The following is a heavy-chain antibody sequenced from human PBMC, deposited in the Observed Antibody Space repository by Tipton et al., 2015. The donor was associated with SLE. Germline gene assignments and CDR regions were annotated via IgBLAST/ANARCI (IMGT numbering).Heavy chain of an antibody. J-gene: IGHJ4*02. CDR2: IYYSGST. Sequence: TLSLTCTVSGGSISSSSYYWGWIRQPPGKGLEWIGSIYYSGSTYNTPSLKSRVSISVDTSKTQFSLRRNSVTAADTAVFYCARHGWQQLDRDGFDFWGQGTLVTVSS. V-gene: IGHV4-39*01. CDR3: ARHGWQQLDRDGFDF. D-gene: IGHD6-13*01. CDR1: GGSISSSSYY.